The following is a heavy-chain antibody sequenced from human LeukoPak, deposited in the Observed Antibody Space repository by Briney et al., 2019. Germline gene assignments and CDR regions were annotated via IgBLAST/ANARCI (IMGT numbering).Heavy chain of an antibody. CDR3: AKNGGPNGMDF. CDR1: GFTFSNIW. D-gene: IGHD3-16*01. V-gene: IGHV3-7*02. Sequence: PGGSLRLSCAASGFTFSNIWMSRVRQAPGKGLEWVANIKHDGSETNYVDTVKGRFTISRDNAKNSLHLQMNSLRVEDTAVYYCAKNGGPNGMDFWG. CDR2: IKHDGSET. J-gene: IGHJ6*02.